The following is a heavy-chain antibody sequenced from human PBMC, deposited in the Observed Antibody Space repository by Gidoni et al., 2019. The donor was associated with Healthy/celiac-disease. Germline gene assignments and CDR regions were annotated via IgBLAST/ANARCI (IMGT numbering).Heavy chain of an antibody. CDR2: ISGSGVST. D-gene: IGHD2-15*01. J-gene: IGHJ4*02. Sequence: EVQLLESGGGLVQHGGSLRISCAASGPTLSSYAMSWVRQAPGKGLEWVSAISGSGVSTYYADSVKGRFTISRDNSKNTLYLQMNRLRAEDTAVYYCAKHVSVAHFDYWGQGTLVTVSS. CDR1: GPTLSSYA. CDR3: AKHVSVAHFDY. V-gene: IGHV3-23*01.